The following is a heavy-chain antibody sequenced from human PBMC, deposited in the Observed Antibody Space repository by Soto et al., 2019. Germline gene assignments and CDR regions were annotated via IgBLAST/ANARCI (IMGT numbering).Heavy chain of an antibody. Sequence: QVQLQQWGAGLLKPSETLSLTCAVYGGSFSGYYWSWIRQPPGKGLEWIGEINHSGSPNYTPSLKSRVTISVDRSKNQFSLKLSSVTAADTAVYYCARGRLPNRYSYGYGYWGQGTLVTVSS. CDR1: GGSFSGYY. J-gene: IGHJ4*02. D-gene: IGHD5-18*01. V-gene: IGHV4-34*01. CDR2: INHSGSP. CDR3: ARGRLPNRYSYGYGY.